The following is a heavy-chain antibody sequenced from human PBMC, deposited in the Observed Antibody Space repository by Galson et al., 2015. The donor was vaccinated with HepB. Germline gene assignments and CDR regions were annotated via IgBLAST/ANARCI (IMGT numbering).Heavy chain of an antibody. D-gene: IGHD3-10*01. Sequence: SLRLSCAASGFTFSSSLMTWVRQAPGEGLEWVSVITEGGGSTYYADSVKGRLIVSRDNSKNALYLQMNSLRVEDTAVYYCAKAPGDILYYMDVWGKGTTVTVSS. J-gene: IGHJ6*03. CDR1: GFTFSSSL. V-gene: IGHV3-23*01. CDR2: ITEGGGST. CDR3: AKAPGDILYYMDV.